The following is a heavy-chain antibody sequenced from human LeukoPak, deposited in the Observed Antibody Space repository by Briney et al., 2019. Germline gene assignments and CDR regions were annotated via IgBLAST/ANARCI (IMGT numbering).Heavy chain of an antibody. V-gene: IGHV4-59*12. CDR2: IYYSGST. J-gene: IGHJ3*02. CDR1: GGSISSYY. D-gene: IGHD3-10*01. CDR3: ARDLGELSFDM. Sequence: SETLSLTCTVSGGSISSYYWSWIRQPPGKGLEWIGSIYYSGSTYYNPSLKSRVTISVDTSKNQFSLKLSSVTAADTAVYYCARDLGELSFDMWGQGTMVTVSS.